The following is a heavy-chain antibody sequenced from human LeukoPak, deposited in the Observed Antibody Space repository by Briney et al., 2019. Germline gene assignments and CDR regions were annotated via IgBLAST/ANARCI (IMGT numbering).Heavy chain of an antibody. CDR1: GGSISSYY. V-gene: IGHV4-59*01. J-gene: IGHJ4*02. D-gene: IGHD3-22*01. CDR2: IYCSGST. CDR3: ASYSYYYDSSGYFDY. Sequence: PSETLSLTCTVSGGSISSYYWSWIRQPPGKDLEWIGYIYCSGSTNYNPSLKSRVTISVDTSKNQFSLKLSSVTAADTAVYYCASYSYYYDSSGYFDYWGQGTLVTVSS.